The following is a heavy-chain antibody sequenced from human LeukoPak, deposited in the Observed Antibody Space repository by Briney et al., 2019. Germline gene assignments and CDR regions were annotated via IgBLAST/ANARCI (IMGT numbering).Heavy chain of an antibody. CDR1: GFTFSSYE. D-gene: IGHD6-19*01. CDR2: ISSSGSTI. V-gene: IGHV3-48*03. Sequence: GGSLRLSCAASGFTFSSYEMNWVRQAPGKGLEWVSYISSSGSTIYYADSVKGRFTISRDNAKNSLYLQMNSLRAEDTAVYYCAGDSGWYTWFDPWGQGTLVTVSS. CDR3: AGDSGWYTWFDP. J-gene: IGHJ5*02.